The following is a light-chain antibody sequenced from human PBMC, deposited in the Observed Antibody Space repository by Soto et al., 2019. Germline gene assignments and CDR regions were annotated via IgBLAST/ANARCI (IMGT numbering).Light chain of an antibody. CDR1: SSDVGSHNL. CDR2: EAS. J-gene: IGLJ1*01. CDR3: CSNAAGSTYV. Sequence: QSALTQPASVSGSPGQSITISCTGTSSDVGSHNLVSWYQQFPGKAPKLIIFEASKQPSGVSNRFSGSKSGSTASLTISGLQAEDEADYYCCSNAAGSTYVFGSGTKGTVL. V-gene: IGLV2-23*01.